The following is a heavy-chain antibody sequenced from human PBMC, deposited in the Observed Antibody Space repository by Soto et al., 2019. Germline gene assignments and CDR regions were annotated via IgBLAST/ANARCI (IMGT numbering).Heavy chain of an antibody. D-gene: IGHD6-19*01. CDR1: GGTLSSYA. V-gene: IGHV1-69*06. Sequence: SLKVSFKASGGTLSSYAISWLRQAPGQGLEWMGGIIPIFGTANYAQKFQGRVTITADKSTSTAYMELSSLRSEDTAVYYCARVGKQWLVTIHFDYWGQGTLVTVS. J-gene: IGHJ4*02. CDR3: ARVGKQWLVTIHFDY. CDR2: IIPIFGTA.